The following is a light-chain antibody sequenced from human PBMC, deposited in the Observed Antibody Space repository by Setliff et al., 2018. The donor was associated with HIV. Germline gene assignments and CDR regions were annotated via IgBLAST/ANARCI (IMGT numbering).Light chain of an antibody. J-gene: IGLJ1*01. CDR3: CSYGGPSTFYA. V-gene: IGLV2-11*01. CDR2: DVN. Sequence: QSALTRPRSVSGSPGQSVTISCTTTSTDVGGYDSVSWYQQLPGKAPKLMIYDVNKRPSGIPDRFSGSKSGNTASLTISGLQAADEADYYCCSYGGPSTFYAFGTGTKVTVL. CDR1: STDVGGYDS.